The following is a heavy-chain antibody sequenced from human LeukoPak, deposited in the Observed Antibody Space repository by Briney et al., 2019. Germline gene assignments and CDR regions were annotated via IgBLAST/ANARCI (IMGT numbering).Heavy chain of an antibody. D-gene: IGHD2-21*02. Sequence: ASVKVSCKASGYTFTGYYMHWVRQAPGQGLEWMGWINPNSGGTNYAQKFQGRVTMIRDTSISTAYLELSWLRSDDTAVYSCARGLIVVVTYNWFDPWGQGTLVTVSS. J-gene: IGHJ5*02. V-gene: IGHV1-2*02. CDR2: INPNSGGT. CDR3: ARGLIVVVTYNWFDP. CDR1: GYTFTGYY.